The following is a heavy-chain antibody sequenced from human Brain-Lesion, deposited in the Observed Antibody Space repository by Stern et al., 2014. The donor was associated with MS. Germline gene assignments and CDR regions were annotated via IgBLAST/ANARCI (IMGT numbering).Heavy chain of an antibody. V-gene: IGHV4-39*01. CDR1: GGSISSSSYY. CDR3: AKLWLGELPESPFDY. CDR2: IYYRGRT. Sequence: QVQLVQSGPGLVKPSETLSLTCTVSGGSISSSSYYWGWIRQPPGKGLEWIGSIYYRGRTYYNPSLKSRVPISMATSQNPFSLRRSSVTAADTAVYFCAKLWLGELPESPFDYWGQGTLVTVSS. J-gene: IGHJ4*02. D-gene: IGHD3-10*01.